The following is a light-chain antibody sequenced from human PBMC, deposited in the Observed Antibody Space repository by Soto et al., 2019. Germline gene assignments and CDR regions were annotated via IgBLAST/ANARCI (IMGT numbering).Light chain of an antibody. V-gene: IGKV1-9*01. J-gene: IGKJ4*01. CDR1: QDIAHN. CDR3: QQYSAPPLP. Sequence: DIQLTQSPSVLSASVGDRVSISSRASQDIAHNLNWYQQKPGRAPKLLIFEKSTLLYGVPSRFSGSGSGTEFTLTISSLQPEDFATYFRQQYSAPPLPFGGGTRVEIK. CDR2: EKS.